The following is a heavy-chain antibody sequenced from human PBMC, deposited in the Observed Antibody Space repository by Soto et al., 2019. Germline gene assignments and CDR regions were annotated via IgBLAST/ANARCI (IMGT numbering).Heavy chain of an antibody. J-gene: IGHJ4*02. CDR3: ARLVGAYDSYFDH. CDR2: IYPGDSET. V-gene: IGHV5-51*01. D-gene: IGHD5-12*01. Sequence: VESLKSSCNASGYDFARTWIGWVRQLPGKGLDWLGIIYPGDSETRYSPSFRGQVTFSVDMSISTAYLQWSSLKTSDIAIYYCARLVGAYDSYFDHWGQGTRVTVSS. CDR1: GYDFARTW.